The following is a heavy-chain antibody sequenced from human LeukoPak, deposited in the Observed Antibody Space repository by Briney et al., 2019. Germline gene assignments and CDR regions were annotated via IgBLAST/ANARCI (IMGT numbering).Heavy chain of an antibody. CDR1: GFTFSSYA. CDR3: AKSNGYGLIDI. CDR2: IYYSGNT. J-gene: IGHJ3*02. D-gene: IGHD3-22*01. Sequence: GSLRLSCAASGFTFSSYAMSWVRQAPGKGLEWIGSIYYSGNTYYNASLKSQVSISIDTSKNQFSLRLTSVTAADTAVYYCAKSNGYGLIDIWGQGTMVTVSS. V-gene: IGHV4-59*05.